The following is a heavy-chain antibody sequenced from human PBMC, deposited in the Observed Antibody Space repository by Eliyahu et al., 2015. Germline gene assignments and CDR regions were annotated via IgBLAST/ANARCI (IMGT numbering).Heavy chain of an antibody. D-gene: IGHD2-8*01. CDR1: XXSFSGYY. J-gene: IGHJ4*02. Sequence: QVQLQQWGAGLLKPSETLSLTCAVXXXSFSGYYWSWIRQPPGTGLEWIGEINHSGSTNYNPSLKSRVTISVDTSKNQFSLKLSSVTAADTAVYYCARGPGGAMLYYFDYWGQGTLVTVSS. V-gene: IGHV4-34*01. CDR3: ARGPGGAMLYYFDY. CDR2: INHSGST.